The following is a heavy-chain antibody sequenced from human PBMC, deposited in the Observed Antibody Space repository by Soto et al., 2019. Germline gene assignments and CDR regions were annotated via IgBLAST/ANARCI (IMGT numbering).Heavy chain of an antibody. CDR1: GGSFGGYN. D-gene: IGHD3-10*01. J-gene: IGHJ4*02. CDR3: ANKGAGGSDY. CDR2: INHSGST. V-gene: IGHV4-34*01. Sequence: SETLSLTCAVYGGSFGGYNWSWIRQPPGKGLEWIGEINHSGSTNYNPSLKSRVTISVDTSKNQFSLILSSVTAADTAVYYCANKGAGGSDYWGQGTLVTVSS.